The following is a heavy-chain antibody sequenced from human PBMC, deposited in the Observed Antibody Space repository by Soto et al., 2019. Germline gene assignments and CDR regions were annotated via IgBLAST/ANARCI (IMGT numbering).Heavy chain of an antibody. J-gene: IGHJ6*03. D-gene: IGHD4-17*01. V-gene: IGHV6-1*01. CDR2: TYYRSKWYN. CDR1: GDSVSSNSAA. Sequence: PSQTLSLTCAISGDSVSSNSAAWNWIRQSPSRGLEWLGRTYYRSKWYNDYAVSVKSRITINPDTSKNQFSLQLNSVTPEDTAVYYCARDRSTVTKEGYYYYMDVWGKATTVTVSS. CDR3: ARDRSTVTKEGYYYYMDV.